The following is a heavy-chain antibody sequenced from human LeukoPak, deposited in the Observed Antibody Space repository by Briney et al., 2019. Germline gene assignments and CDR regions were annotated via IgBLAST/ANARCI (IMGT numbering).Heavy chain of an antibody. V-gene: IGHV3-23*01. CDR3: AKRGYSGNYFDS. CDR1: GFTFTDHA. Sequence: GGSLRLSCAASGFTFTDHALSWVRQAPGKGLEWVSSISSSGGVYYADSVKGRFTISRDNSKNTLYLQMNSLRAEDTAVYYCAKRGYSGNYFDSWGQGTLVTVSS. D-gene: IGHD1-26*01. J-gene: IGHJ4*02. CDR2: ISSSGGV.